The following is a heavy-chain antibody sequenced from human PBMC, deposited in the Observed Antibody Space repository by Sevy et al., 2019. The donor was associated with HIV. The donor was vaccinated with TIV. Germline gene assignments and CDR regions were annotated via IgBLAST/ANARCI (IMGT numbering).Heavy chain of an antibody. D-gene: IGHD3-22*01. CDR1: GGTFSNYA. J-gene: IGHJ6*02. Sequence: ASVKVSCKASGGTFSNYAISWVRQAPGQGLEWMGGFIPMFDTANYAQKFQGKVTLTADGSTNTAYMELSSLRSDDTAVYYCACSYFDSSGYSPLYYYGMDVWGQGTTVTVSS. V-gene: IGHV1-69*13. CDR3: ACSYFDSSGYSPLYYYGMDV. CDR2: FIPMFDTA.